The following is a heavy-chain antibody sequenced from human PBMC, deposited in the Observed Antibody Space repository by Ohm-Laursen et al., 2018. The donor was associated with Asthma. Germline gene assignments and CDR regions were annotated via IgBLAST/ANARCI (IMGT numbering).Heavy chain of an antibody. Sequence: SLRLSCTASGFTFSSYGMHCVRQAPGKGLEWVAVIWYDGSNKYYADSVKGRFTISRDNSKNTLYLQMNSLRAEDTAVYYCARDQTPWFRELFYYYGMDVWGQGTTVTVSS. CDR1: GFTFSSYG. D-gene: IGHD3-10*01. CDR2: IWYDGSNK. CDR3: ARDQTPWFRELFYYYGMDV. J-gene: IGHJ6*02. V-gene: IGHV3-33*01.